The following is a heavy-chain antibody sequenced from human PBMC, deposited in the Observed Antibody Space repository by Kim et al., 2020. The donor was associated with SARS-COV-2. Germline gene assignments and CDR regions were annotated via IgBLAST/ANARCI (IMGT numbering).Heavy chain of an antibody. D-gene: IGHD6-25*01. Sequence: GGSLRLSCAASGFTYSRYWMAWVRQAPGKGLEWVASLRHDGISTFYVDSVEGRFIISRDITKTSLYLQINILRVEDTAIYYSARSVLDIEAATQRVNFD. V-gene: IGHV3-7*03. J-gene: IGHJ4*01. CDR1: GFTYSRYW. CDR2: LRHDGIST. CDR3: ARSVLDIEAATQRVNFD.